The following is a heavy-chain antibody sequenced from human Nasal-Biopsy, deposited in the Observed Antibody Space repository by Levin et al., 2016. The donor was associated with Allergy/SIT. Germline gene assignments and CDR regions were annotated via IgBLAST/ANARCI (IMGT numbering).Heavy chain of an antibody. Sequence: GESLKISCAASGFTFSNYGMHWVRQAPGKGLEWVAVIAYDGTDKSYADSVKGRFTISRDNSKNTLYLEMNSLRVGDTAVYYCVKRILAWQMGGFYYYHGLDVWGQGTTVTVSS. D-gene: IGHD3-3*01. CDR3: VKRILAWQMGGFYYYHGLDV. J-gene: IGHJ6*02. CDR2: IAYDGTDK. CDR1: GFTFSNYG. V-gene: IGHV3-30*18.